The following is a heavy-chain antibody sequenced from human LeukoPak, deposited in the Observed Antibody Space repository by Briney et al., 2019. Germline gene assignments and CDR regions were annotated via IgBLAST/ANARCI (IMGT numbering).Heavy chain of an antibody. CDR1: GFTVSSNY. CDR2: IYSGGST. D-gene: IGHD6-13*01. V-gene: IGHV3-53*01. J-gene: IGHJ3*01. CDR3: ARVRAAAGSEAFDV. Sequence: GSLRLSCAASGFTVSSNYMSWVRQAPGKGLEWVSVIYSGGSTYYADSVKGRFTISRDNSKNTLFLRMNSLRAEDTAVYYCARVRAAAGSEAFDVWGQGTMVTVSS.